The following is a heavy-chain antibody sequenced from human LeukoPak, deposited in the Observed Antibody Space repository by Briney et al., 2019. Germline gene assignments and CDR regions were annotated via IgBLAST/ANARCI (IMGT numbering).Heavy chain of an antibody. J-gene: IGHJ4*02. CDR3: ATSGGHGWNYYFDN. Sequence: GSLRLSCTASEFTFSSYEMNWVRQAPGKGLEWVAYISNGGSNIRYADSVKGRLTISRDNANKSLYLQMNSLRAEDTAVYYCATSGGHGWNYYFDNWGQGTLVTVSS. V-gene: IGHV3-48*03. D-gene: IGHD5-12*01. CDR2: ISNGGSNI. CDR1: EFTFSSYE.